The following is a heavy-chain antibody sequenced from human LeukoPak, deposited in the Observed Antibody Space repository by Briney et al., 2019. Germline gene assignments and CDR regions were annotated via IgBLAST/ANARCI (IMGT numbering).Heavy chain of an antibody. D-gene: IGHD2-15*01. Sequence: SVKVSCKASGGTFSSYAISWVRQAPGQGLEWMGGIIPIFGTANYAQKFQGRVTITADESTSTAYMELSSLRSEDTAVYYCAGANGIYYYYYGMGVWGQGTTVTVSS. CDR3: AGANGIYYYYYGMGV. J-gene: IGHJ6*02. CDR2: IIPIFGTA. CDR1: GGTFSSYA. V-gene: IGHV1-69*13.